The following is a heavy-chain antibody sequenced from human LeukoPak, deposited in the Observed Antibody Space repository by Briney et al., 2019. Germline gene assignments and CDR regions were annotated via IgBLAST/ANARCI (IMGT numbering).Heavy chain of an antibody. Sequence: LPGGSLRLSCAASGFTFSSYVMNGVRQAPGKGLEWVSYISSSGSTIYHADSVKGRFTISRDNAKNSLYLQMNSLRAEDTAVYYCARASGTYSLYWHFDLWGRGTLVTVSS. CDR1: GFTFSSYV. CDR3: ARASGTYSLYWHFDL. CDR2: ISSSGSTI. D-gene: IGHD1-26*01. J-gene: IGHJ2*01. V-gene: IGHV3-48*03.